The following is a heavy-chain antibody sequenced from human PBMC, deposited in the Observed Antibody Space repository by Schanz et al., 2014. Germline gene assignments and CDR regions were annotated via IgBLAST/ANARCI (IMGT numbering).Heavy chain of an antibody. D-gene: IGHD1-1*01. J-gene: IGHJ4*02. CDR1: GFSIRNHD. CDR3: ARGTDWNLHY. Sequence: EVQLVESGGGLVKPGGSLRLSCAASGFSIRNHDMHWVRQATGAGLEWVSAIGTAGDTFYLDSVKGRFTISRENAKNSLYLQMNSLRAGDTAVYYCARGTDWNLHYWGQGALVTVSS. V-gene: IGHV3-13*04. CDR2: IGTAGDT.